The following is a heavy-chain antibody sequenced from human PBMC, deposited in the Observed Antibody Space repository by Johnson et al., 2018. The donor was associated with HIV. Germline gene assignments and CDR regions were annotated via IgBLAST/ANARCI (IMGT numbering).Heavy chain of an antibody. CDR1: GFTFDDYD. D-gene: IGHD1-26*01. J-gene: IGHJ3*02. Sequence: EMQLVESGGYVVRPGGSLRLSCAASGFTFDDYDMTWVRQAPGKGLEWVSGIHWNAGNTGYVDSVKGRFTISRDNAKNSLYLQMNSLRAEDTALYYCARRSGTWDAFDIWGQGTMVTVSS. CDR2: IHWNAGNT. V-gene: IGHV3-20*04. CDR3: ARRSGTWDAFDI.